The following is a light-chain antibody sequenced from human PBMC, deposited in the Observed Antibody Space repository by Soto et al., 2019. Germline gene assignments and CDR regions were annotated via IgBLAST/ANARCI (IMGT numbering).Light chain of an antibody. CDR2: DVS. V-gene: IGKV3-11*01. CDR1: QSVDNY. CDR3: QQRNDWQVT. J-gene: IGKJ5*01. Sequence: PGERATLSCMASQSVDNYLAWYQQKPGQAPRLLIYDVSNRATGIPARFSGSGSGTDFTLTISSLEPGDFAIYYCQQRNDWQVTFGQGTRLEI.